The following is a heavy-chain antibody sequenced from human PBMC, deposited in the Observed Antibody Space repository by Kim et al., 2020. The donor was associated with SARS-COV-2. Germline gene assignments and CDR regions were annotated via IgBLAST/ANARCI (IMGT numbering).Heavy chain of an antibody. CDR3: AKLPDRGVWLDAFDI. CDR1: GFTFSSYG. V-gene: IGHV3-30*18. J-gene: IGHJ3*02. Sequence: GGSLRLSCAASGFTFSSYGMHWVRQAPGKGLEWVAVISYDGSNKYYAESVTGRFTISRDNSKNTLYLQMNSLRAEYTAVYYCAKLPDRGVWLDAFDIWGQGTMVPVSS. CDR2: ISYDGSNK. D-gene: IGHD3-16*01.